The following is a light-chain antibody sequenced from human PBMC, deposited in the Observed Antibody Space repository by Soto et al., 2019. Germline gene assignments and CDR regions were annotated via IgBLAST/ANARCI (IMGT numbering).Light chain of an antibody. CDR3: QQYNNWPLT. CDR2: GAS. J-gene: IGKJ4*01. V-gene: IGKV3-15*01. CDR1: QSVSSN. Sequence: EIVMTQSPATLSVSPGERATLSCRASQSVSSNLAWYQQKPGQAPRLLIYGASTRATGISVRFSGSGSGTEFTLTISSLQSEDFAVYYCQQYNNWPLTFGGGTKVEIK.